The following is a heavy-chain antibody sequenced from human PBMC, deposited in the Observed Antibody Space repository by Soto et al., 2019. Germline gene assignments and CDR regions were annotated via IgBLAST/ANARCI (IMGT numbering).Heavy chain of an antibody. D-gene: IGHD6-6*01. CDR3: AKGGWYTSSSRSDC. J-gene: IGHJ4*02. Sequence: VQLVESGGGVVQPGTSLRLSCSASGFTLSGVDMRWVRQAPGKGLEWVAVMSYDGSNQYYADSVKGRFTVSRDSSKSTLYLQMNSLRTEDAAVYYCAKGGWYTSSSRSDCWGQGTLVTVSS. CDR2: MSYDGSNQ. V-gene: IGHV3-30*18. CDR1: GFTLSGVD.